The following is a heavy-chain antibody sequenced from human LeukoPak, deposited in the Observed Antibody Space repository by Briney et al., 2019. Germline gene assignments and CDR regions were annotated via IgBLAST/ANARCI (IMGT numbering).Heavy chain of an antibody. CDR2: ISSSSSYI. V-gene: IGHV3-21*04. D-gene: IGHD3-22*01. Sequence: GGSLRLSCVGTGFTFSAYRMNWVRQAPGKGLEWVSSISSSSSYIYYADSVKGRITISRDNAKNSLYLQMNSLRAEDTAVYYCAKDHLGYYDSSGYYPWGQGTLVTVSS. CDR3: AKDHLGYYDSSGYYP. CDR1: GFTFSAYR. J-gene: IGHJ5*02.